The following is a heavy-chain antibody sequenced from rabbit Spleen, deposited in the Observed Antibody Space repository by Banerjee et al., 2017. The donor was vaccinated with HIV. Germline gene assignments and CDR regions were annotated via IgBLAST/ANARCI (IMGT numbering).Heavy chain of an antibody. CDR1: GFSFSGSYW. CDR2: IYSGSGTT. CDR3: ARSFGDDKYNL. V-gene: IGHV1S40*01. J-gene: IGHJ4*01. D-gene: IGHD6-1*01. Sequence: QSLEESGGDLVKPGASLTLTCTASGFSFSGSYWICWVRQAPGKGLEWIACIYSGSGTTYYASWAKGRFTITRSTSLNTVTLQLTSLTAADTATYFCARSFGDDKYNLWGQGTLVTVS.